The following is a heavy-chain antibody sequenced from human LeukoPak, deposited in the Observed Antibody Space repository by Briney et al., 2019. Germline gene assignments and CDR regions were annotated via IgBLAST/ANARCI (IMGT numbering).Heavy chain of an antibody. J-gene: IGHJ4*02. CDR1: GGTFSSYA. D-gene: IGHD2-2*01. V-gene: IGHV1-69*05. Sequence: AASVKVSCKASGGTFSSYAISWVRQAPGQGLEWMGGIIPIFGTANYAQKFQGRVTITTDESTSTAYMELSSLRSEDTAVYYWAGGGTGPATAETFDYWGQGTPVTVSS. CDR2: IIPIFGTA. CDR3: AGGGTGPATAETFDY.